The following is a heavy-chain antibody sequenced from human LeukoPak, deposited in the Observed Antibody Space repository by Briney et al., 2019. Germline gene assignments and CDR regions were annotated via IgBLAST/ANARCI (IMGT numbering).Heavy chain of an antibody. J-gene: IGHJ5*02. CDR3: AREPEPYGSGSYYPNWFDP. CDR1: GFTFSSYG. Sequence: PGGSLRLSCAASGFTFSSYGMHWVRQAPGKGLEWVAVIWYDGSDKYYADSVKGRFTFSRDNSKNTLYLQMNSLRAEDTAVYYCAREPEPYGSGSYYPNWFDPWGQGTLVTVSS. V-gene: IGHV3-33*01. D-gene: IGHD3-10*01. CDR2: IWYDGSDK.